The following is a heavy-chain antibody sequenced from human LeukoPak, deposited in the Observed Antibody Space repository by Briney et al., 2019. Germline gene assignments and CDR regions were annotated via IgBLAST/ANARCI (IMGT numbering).Heavy chain of an antibody. CDR1: GGSISSSSYY. V-gene: IGHV4-39*01. J-gene: IGHJ4*02. CDR2: IYYSGST. Sequence: SETLSLTCTVSGGSISSSSYYWGWIHQPPGKGLEWIGSIYYSGSTYYNPSLKSRVTISVDTSKNQFSLKLSSVTAADTAVYYCARGIVGATGLCDYWGQGTLVTVSS. D-gene: IGHD1-26*01. CDR3: ARGIVGATGLCDY.